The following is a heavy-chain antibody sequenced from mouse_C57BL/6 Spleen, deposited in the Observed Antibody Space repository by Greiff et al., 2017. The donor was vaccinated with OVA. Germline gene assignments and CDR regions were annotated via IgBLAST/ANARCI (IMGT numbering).Heavy chain of an antibody. CDR1: GYTFTGYW. J-gene: IGHJ4*01. CDR2: ILPGSGST. V-gene: IGHV1-9*01. D-gene: IGHD1-1*01. Sequence: QVQLKQSGAELMKPGASVKLSCKATGYTFTGYWIEWVKQRPGHGLEWIGEILPGSGSTNYNEKFKGKATFTAATSSNTAYMQLSSLTTEDSAIDYCARDGRNYVYAMDYWGQGTSVTVSS. CDR3: ARDGRNYVYAMDY.